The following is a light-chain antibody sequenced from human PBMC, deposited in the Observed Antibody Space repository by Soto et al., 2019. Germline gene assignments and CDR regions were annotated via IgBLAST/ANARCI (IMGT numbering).Light chain of an antibody. CDR1: QDISNF. J-gene: IGKJ3*01. V-gene: IGKV1-9*01. CDR3: QYCDYLPL. Sequence: IQLTHSPYSLSASVGDRVTITCRASQDISNFLAWYQQRPGIAPRLLIYTASTLQTGVPSRFSGSGSGTDFTLTISSLQPEDFATYYCQYCDYLPLFGPGTTVDFK. CDR2: TAS.